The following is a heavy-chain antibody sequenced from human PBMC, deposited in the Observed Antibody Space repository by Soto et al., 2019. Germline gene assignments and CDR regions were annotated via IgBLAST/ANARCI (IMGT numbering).Heavy chain of an antibody. CDR2: ISSSSSTI. Sequence: EVQLVESGGGLLEPGGSRRLSSAASGFTFSSYSMNWVRKAPGKGLEWVSYISSSSSTIYYADSVKGRFTISRDNAKNSLYLQMNSLRAEDTAVYYCAREEGLLNWFDPWGQGTLVTFSS. V-gene: IGHV3-48*01. J-gene: IGHJ5*02. CDR1: GFTFSSYS. CDR3: AREEGLLNWFDP. D-gene: IGHD1-26*01.